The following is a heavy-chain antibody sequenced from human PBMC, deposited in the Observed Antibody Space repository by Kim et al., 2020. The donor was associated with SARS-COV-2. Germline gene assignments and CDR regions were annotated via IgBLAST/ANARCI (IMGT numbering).Heavy chain of an antibody. CDR1: GGSFSGYY. V-gene: IGHV4-34*01. D-gene: IGHD3-22*01. CDR2: INHSGST. CDR3: ARGRGSDSSGYYYVHYYYGMDV. J-gene: IGHJ6*02. Sequence: SETLSLTCAVYGGSFSGYYWSWIRQPPGKGLEWIGEINHSGSTNYNPSLKSRVTISVDTSKNQFSLKLSSVTAADTAVYYCARGRGSDSSGYYYVHYYYGMDVWGQGTTVTVSS.